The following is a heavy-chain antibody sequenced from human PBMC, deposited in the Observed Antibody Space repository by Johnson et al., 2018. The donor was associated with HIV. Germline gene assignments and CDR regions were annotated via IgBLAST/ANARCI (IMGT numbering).Heavy chain of an antibody. J-gene: IGHJ3*02. CDR3: ASSYDFWSGYPTNAFDI. D-gene: IGHD3-3*01. Sequence: VQLVESGGGVAQPGGSLRLSCAASAFTFADYAMHWVRQAPGKGLEWVSGISWNSGSVAYVDSVKGRFPIPRDNAKNSLYLQMNSLRAEDTAVYYCASSYDFWSGYPTNAFDIWGQGTMVTVSS. CDR2: ISWNSGSV. CDR1: AFTFADYA. V-gene: IGHV3-9*01.